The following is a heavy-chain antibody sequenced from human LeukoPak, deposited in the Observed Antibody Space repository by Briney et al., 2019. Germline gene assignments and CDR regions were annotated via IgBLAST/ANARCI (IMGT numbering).Heavy chain of an antibody. V-gene: IGHV4-59*01. CDR1: GGSISSYY. CDR3: ASTYDFWSGQNWFDP. J-gene: IGHJ5*02. CDR2: IYYSGST. D-gene: IGHD3-3*01. Sequence: SETLSLTCTVSGGSISSYYWSWLRQPPGKGLEWIGYIYYSGSTNYNPSLKSRVTISVDTSKNQFSLKLSSVTAADTAVYYCASTYDFWSGQNWFDPWGQGTLVTVSS.